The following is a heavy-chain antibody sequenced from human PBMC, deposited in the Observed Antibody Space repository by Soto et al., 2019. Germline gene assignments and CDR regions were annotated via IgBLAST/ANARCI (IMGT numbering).Heavy chain of an antibody. CDR2: ISGSGDST. J-gene: IGHJ4*02. CDR3: AKQAPYSNSWYEIDH. CDR1: GFTFSSYC. D-gene: IGHD6-13*01. V-gene: IGHV3-23*01. Sequence: VGSLRLSCAASGFTFSSYCINWVRQAPGKGLEWVSGISGSGDSTHYADSVKGRFTISRDNSKNTLYLQMNGLRAEDTAVYYCAKQAPYSNSWYEIDHWGQGTLVTVSS.